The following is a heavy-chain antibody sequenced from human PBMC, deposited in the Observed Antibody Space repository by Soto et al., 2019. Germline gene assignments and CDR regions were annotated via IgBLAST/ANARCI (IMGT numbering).Heavy chain of an antibody. J-gene: IGHJ4*02. D-gene: IGHD3-22*01. Sequence: QVQLVQSGAEVKKPGASVKVSCKASGYTFTSYYMHWVRQAPGQGLEWMGIINPSGGSTSYAQKFQGRVTMTRDTSTSTVYMELSSLRSEDTAVYYCSRRHYDSSGYYYYFDYWGQGTLVTVSS. CDR2: INPSGGST. CDR1: GYTFTSYY. V-gene: IGHV1-46*01. CDR3: SRRHYDSSGYYYYFDY.